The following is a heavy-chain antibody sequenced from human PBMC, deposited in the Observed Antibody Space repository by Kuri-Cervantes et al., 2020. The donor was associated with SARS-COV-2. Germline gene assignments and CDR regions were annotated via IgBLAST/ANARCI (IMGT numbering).Heavy chain of an antibody. CDR3: ARDPRGGRYYYGSGSYYQSTSHYYYYGMDV. J-gene: IGHJ6*02. CDR2: INAGNGNT. CDR1: GYTFTSYA. V-gene: IGHV1-3*01. D-gene: IGHD3-10*01. Sequence: ASVKVSCKASGYTFTSYAMHWVRQAPGQRLEWMGWINAGNGNTKYSQKFQGRVTITRDTSASTAYMELSSLRSEDTAVYYCARDPRGGRYYYGSGSYYQSTSHYYYYGMDVWGQGTTVTVSS.